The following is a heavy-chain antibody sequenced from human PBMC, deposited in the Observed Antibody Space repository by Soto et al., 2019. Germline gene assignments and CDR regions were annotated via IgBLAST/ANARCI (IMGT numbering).Heavy chain of an antibody. CDR3: ARNGGTFDP. Sequence: GGSLRLSCAASGFTLSDYDMSWIRQAPGKGLEWVSYITTRGISTYYADSVKGRFTISRDDAKNSLSLQMNSLRAEDTAVYYCARNGGTFDPWGQGT. CDR1: GFTLSDYD. J-gene: IGHJ5*02. D-gene: IGHD7-27*01. V-gene: IGHV3-11*01. CDR2: ITTRGIST.